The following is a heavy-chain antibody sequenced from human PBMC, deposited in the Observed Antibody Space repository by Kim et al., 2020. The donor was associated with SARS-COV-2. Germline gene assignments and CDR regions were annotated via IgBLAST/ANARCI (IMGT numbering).Heavy chain of an antibody. CDR3: AGGQDVDSGRYGCMDG. V-gene: IGHV4-34*01. J-gene: IGHJ6*02. CDR2: INHSGST. D-gene: IGHD3-10*01. Sequence: SETLSLTCAVYGGSFNDYYWSWIRQPPGKGLEWIGEINHSGSTNYNPSLKSRVIISVDTSKNRLSLKLSYVSVADTAVYYCAGGQDVDSGRYGCMDGWGHGATVTVSS. CDR1: GGSFNDYY.